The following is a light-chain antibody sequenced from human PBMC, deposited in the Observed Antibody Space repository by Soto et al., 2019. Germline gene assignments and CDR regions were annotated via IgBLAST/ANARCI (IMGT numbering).Light chain of an antibody. J-gene: IGLJ1*01. CDR1: SSDVGFYNY. CDR3: CSYTTSSTRV. CDR2: EVT. Sequence: ALTQPASVSGSPGQSIAISCTGSSSDVGFYNYISWYQQHPGKVPKLIIYEVTNRPSGVSNRFSGSKSGNMASLTISGLQAEDEADYYCCSYTTSSTRVFGTGTKVTVL. V-gene: IGLV2-14*01.